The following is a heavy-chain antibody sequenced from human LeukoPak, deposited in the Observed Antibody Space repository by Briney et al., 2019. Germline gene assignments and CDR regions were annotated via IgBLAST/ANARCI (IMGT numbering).Heavy chain of an antibody. V-gene: IGHV4-34*01. Sequence: SETLSLTCAVYGGSFSGYYWSWIRQPPGKGLEWIGEINHSGSTNYNPSLKSRVTISVDTSKNQFSLKLSSVTAADPAVYYCARLYSTGPFDYWGQGTLVTVSS. J-gene: IGHJ4*02. CDR2: INHSGST. D-gene: IGHD6-25*01. CDR1: GGSFSGYY. CDR3: ARLYSTGPFDY.